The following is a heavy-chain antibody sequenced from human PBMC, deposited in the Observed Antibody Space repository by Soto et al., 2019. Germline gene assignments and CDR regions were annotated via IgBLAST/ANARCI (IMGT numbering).Heavy chain of an antibody. J-gene: IGHJ6*02. D-gene: IGHD3-3*01. V-gene: IGHV4-30-4*01. CDR2: IYYSGST. CDR3: ARDRYDFWSGYDLSYGMDV. Sequence: QVQLQESGPGLVKPSQTLSLTCTVSGGSISSGDYYWSWIRQPPGKGLEWIGYIYYSGSTYYNPSLKSRVTISVHTSKNQFSLKLSSVTAADTAVYYCARDRYDFWSGYDLSYGMDVWGQGTTVTVSS. CDR1: GGSISSGDYY.